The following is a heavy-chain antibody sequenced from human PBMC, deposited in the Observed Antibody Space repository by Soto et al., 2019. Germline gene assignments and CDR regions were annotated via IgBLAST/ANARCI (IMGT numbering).Heavy chain of an antibody. CDR1: GFTFTDNA. D-gene: IGHD6-19*01. CDR3: ARDLRSASGWYAPGY. J-gene: IGHJ4*02. CDR2: ISGFSGTA. V-gene: IGHV3-23*01. Sequence: PWGSLRLSCAASGFTFTDNAMMWVRQAPGKGLEWVSTISGFSGTAFYADSVKGRSTISKDNSKSTVYLQLNSLRAEDTAVYYCARDLRSASGWYAPGYWGQGTMVTVSS.